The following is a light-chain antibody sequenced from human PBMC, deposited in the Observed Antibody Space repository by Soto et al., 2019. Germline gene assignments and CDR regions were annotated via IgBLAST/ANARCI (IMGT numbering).Light chain of an antibody. Sequence: DIQMTQSPSSLSASVGYRVTITCRASQDIAIYLAWYQQKPGKAPKLLIYKASILESGVPSRFSGSGFGTEFTLTINSLQPDDFATYYCQQYDTYWTFGQGTKVDI. V-gene: IGKV1-5*03. CDR1: QDIAIY. CDR3: QQYDTYWT. J-gene: IGKJ1*01. CDR2: KAS.